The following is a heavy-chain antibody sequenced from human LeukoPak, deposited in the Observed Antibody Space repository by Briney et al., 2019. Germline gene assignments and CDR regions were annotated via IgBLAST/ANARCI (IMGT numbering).Heavy chain of an antibody. Sequence: PGGSLRLSCAASGFTFSSYAMGWVRQAPGKGLEWVSAISGSGGSTYYADSVKGRFTISRDNSKNTLYLQMNSLRAEDTAVYYCAIGPPYAPGVLDVWGKGTTVTISS. CDR1: GFTFSSYA. V-gene: IGHV3-23*01. CDR2: ISGSGGST. D-gene: IGHD7-27*01. CDR3: AIGPPYAPGVLDV. J-gene: IGHJ6*04.